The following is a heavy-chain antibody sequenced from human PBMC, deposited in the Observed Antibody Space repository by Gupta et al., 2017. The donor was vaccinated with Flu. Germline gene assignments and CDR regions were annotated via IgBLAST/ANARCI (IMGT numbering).Heavy chain of an antibody. CDR3: VTDPGGY. Sequence: VQLVQSRAGVKKPGASVKVSCKVSGYTLTKLSMFWVRQAPGKGLEWMGGFEPEDGKTIYAQRFQGRVTMTQDTYRETAYMELSSLRSEDTAVYYCVTDPGGYWGQGTLVTVSS. V-gene: IGHV1-24*01. J-gene: IGHJ4*02. CDR2: FEPEDGKT. CDR1: GYTLTKLS. D-gene: IGHD3-10*01.